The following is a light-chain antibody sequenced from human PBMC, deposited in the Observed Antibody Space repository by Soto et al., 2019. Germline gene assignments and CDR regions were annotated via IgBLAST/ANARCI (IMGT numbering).Light chain of an antibody. J-gene: IGKJ4*01. CDR3: QHRSSWPLT. Sequence: EIVMTQSPATLSVSPGEGATLSCRASQSVSSKLAWYQQKPGQAPRLLIYGASTRATGIPARFSGSGSGTEFTLIISSLQSEDSAVYYCQHRSSWPLTFGGGTKVDIK. CDR2: GAS. V-gene: IGKV3-15*01. CDR1: QSVSSK.